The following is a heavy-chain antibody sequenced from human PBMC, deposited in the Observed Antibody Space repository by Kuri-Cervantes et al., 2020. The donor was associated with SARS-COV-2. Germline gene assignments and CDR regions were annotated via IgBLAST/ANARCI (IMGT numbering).Heavy chain of an antibody. CDR1: GYSISSGYY. V-gene: IGHV4-38-2*01. D-gene: IGHD3-10*01. Sequence: GSLRLSCAVSGYSISSGYYWGWIRQPPGKRLEWIGSIYHSGSTYYNPSLKSRVTISVDTSKNQFSLNLSSVTAADTAVYYCATMGATAVTNDVFDIWGQGTMVTVSS. J-gene: IGHJ3*02. CDR2: IYHSGST. CDR3: ATMGATAVTNDVFDI.